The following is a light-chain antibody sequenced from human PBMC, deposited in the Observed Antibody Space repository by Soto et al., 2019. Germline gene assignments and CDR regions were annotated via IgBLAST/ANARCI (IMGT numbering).Light chain of an antibody. V-gene: IGKV1-39*01. CDR1: QSISSS. CDR3: QQSYSALVA. CDR2: AAS. J-gene: IGKJ1*01. Sequence: DFQMTQSPSSLSASIGDRVTITCRASQSISSSLNWYQQKPGKAPELLIYAASSLQSGVPSRFSGSGSGTDFTLTVSSLQPEYFATYYCQQSYSALVAFGQGTKVDI.